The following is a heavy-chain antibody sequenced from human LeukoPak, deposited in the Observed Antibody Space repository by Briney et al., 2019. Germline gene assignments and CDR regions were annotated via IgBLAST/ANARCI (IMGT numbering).Heavy chain of an antibody. Sequence: GGSLRLSCAASGFIFSSYEMSWVRQAPGKGLEWVANIKQDGSEKYYVDSVKGRFTISRDNAKNSLYLQMNSLRAEDTAVYYCARYGSGTFDYWGQGTLVTVSS. V-gene: IGHV3-7*01. CDR2: IKQDGSEK. D-gene: IGHD3-10*01. CDR1: GFIFSSYE. CDR3: ARYGSGTFDY. J-gene: IGHJ4*02.